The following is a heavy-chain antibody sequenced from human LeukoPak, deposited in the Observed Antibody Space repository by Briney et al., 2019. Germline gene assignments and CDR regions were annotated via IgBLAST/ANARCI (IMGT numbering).Heavy chain of an antibody. CDR1: GFTFSGSA. V-gene: IGHV3-73*01. D-gene: IGHD3-9*01. Sequence: GGSLRLSCAASGFTFSGSAMHWVRQASGKGLEWVGRIRSKANSYATAYAASVKGRFTISRDDSKNTAYLQMNSLKTEDTAVYYCTRHRTYYDILTGYTDYGMDVWGQGTTVTVSS. CDR2: IRSKANSYAT. CDR3: TRHRTYYDILTGYTDYGMDV. J-gene: IGHJ6*02.